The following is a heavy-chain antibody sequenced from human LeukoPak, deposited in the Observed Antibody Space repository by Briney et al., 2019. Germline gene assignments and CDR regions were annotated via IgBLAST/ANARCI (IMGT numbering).Heavy chain of an antibody. J-gene: IGHJ5*01. CDR2: INPNSGGT. V-gene: IGHV1-2*02. D-gene: IGHD6-19*01. CDR3: ARERGGIAVAGTLIWFDS. CDR1: GYTFTGYY. Sequence: ASVKVSCKASGYTFTGYYMHWVRQAPGQGLEWMGWINPNSGGTNYAQKFQGRVTMTRDTSISTAYMELSRLRSDDTAVYYCARERGGIAVAGTLIWFDSWGQGTPVTVSS.